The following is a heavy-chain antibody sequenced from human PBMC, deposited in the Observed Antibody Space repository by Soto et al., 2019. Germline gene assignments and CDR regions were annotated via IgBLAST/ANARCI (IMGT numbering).Heavy chain of an antibody. CDR3: AKDTGPSDYGDYFHYYYYGMDV. J-gene: IGHJ6*02. CDR1: GFTFSSYG. D-gene: IGHD4-17*01. Sequence: PGGSLRLSCAASGFTFSSYGMHWVRQAPGKGLEWVAVISYDGSNKYYADSVKGRFTISRDNSKNTLYLQMNSLRAEDTAVYYCAKDTGPSDYGDYFHYYYYGMDVWGQGTTVTVSS. V-gene: IGHV3-30*18. CDR2: ISYDGSNK.